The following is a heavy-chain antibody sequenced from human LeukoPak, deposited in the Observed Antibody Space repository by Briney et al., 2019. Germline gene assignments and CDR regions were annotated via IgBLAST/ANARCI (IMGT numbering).Heavy chain of an antibody. CDR3: AREYYDSSGYYYIHDAFDI. J-gene: IGHJ3*02. CDR2: IYSSGST. V-gene: IGHV4-4*07. CDR1: GGSISSYY. Sequence: SETLSLTCTVSGGSISSYYWSWIRQPAGKGLEWIGRIYSSGSTTYNPSLKSRVTMSVDTSKNQFSLKVTSVTAADTAVYYCAREYYDSSGYYYIHDAFDIWGQGTMVTVSS. D-gene: IGHD3-22*01.